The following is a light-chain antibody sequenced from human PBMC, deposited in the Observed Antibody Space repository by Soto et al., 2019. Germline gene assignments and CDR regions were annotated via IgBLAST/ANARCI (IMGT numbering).Light chain of an antibody. CDR3: QQYYTFPLT. CDR1: QDVRTS. CDR2: AAS. V-gene: IGKV1-8*01. J-gene: IGKJ4*01. Sequence: AIRMTQSPPSVSTSRGDRVTIACRASQDVRTSLAWYQQKPGDAPKLLIYAASTLESGVPSRFSGSGSGTDFTLTVSSLESDDFATYYCQQYYTFPLTFGGGTKVDIK.